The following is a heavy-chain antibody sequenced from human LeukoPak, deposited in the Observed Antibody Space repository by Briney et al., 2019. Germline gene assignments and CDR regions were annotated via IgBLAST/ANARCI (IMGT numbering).Heavy chain of an antibody. CDR2: INSDGSST. J-gene: IGHJ4*02. V-gene: IGHV3-74*01. Sequence: PGGSLRLSCAASGFTFSSYWMHWVRQAPGKGLVGFSRINSDGSSTSYADSVKGRFTISRDNAKNTLYLQMNSLRAEDTAVYYCARDEDYDFWSGYYGYWGQGTLVTVSS. D-gene: IGHD3-3*01. CDR3: ARDEDYDFWSGYYGY. CDR1: GFTFSSYW.